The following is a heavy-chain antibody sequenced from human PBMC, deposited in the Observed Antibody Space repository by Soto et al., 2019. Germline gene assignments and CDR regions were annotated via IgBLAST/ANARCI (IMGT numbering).Heavy chain of an antibody. V-gene: IGHV3-21*01. Sequence: GGSLRLSCAASGFTFSSSSMNWVRQAPGKGLEWVSSISSSSNYIYYTDSVKGRFTISRDNAKNSLYLQMNSLRAEDTAVYYCARDGGLRWSFDYWGQGTLVTVSS. D-gene: IGHD4-17*01. J-gene: IGHJ4*02. CDR1: GFTFSSSS. CDR3: ARDGGLRWSFDY. CDR2: ISSSSNYI.